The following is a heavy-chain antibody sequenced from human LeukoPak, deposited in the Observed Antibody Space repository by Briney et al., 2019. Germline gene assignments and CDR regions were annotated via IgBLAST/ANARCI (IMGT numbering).Heavy chain of an antibody. CDR2: IYYSGST. J-gene: IGHJ4*02. CDR3: ARHRTSDTSGWYYFDY. V-gene: IGHV4-59*08. CDR1: GGSISSYY. D-gene: IGHD6-19*01. Sequence: KPSETLSLTCAVSGGSISSYYWSWIRQPPGKGLEWIGYIYYSGSTNYNPSLKSRVTISVDTSKNQFSLKLSSVTAADTAVYYCARHRTSDTSGWYYFDYWGQGILVIVSS.